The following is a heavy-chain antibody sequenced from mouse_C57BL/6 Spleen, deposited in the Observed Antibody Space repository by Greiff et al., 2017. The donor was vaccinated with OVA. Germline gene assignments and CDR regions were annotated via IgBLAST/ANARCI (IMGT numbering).Heavy chain of an antibody. CDR1: GFTFSSYA. J-gene: IGHJ2*01. CDR2: ISDGGSYT. V-gene: IGHV5-4*01. CDR3: ARDQDLGYFDY. D-gene: IGHD3-2*02. Sequence: EVTLVESGGGLVKPGGSLKLSCAASGFTFSSYAMSWVRQTPEKRLEWVATISDGGSYTYYPDNVKGRFTISRDNAKNNLYLQMSHLKSEDTAMYYCARDQDLGYFDYWGQGTTLTVSS.